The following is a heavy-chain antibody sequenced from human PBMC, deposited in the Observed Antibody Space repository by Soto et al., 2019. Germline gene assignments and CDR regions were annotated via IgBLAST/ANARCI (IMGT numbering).Heavy chain of an antibody. Sequence: QVQLVQSGAAVKKPGASVKVSCKASGYTFTSYDINWVRQATGQGLEWMGWMNPNSGNTGYAQKFQGRVTMTRNTSIRTAYMELASLSSEDTAVYYCARRGLYYDFWSGYYTGYYYYYYMDVWGKGTTVTVSS. D-gene: IGHD3-3*01. CDR3: ARRGLYYDFWSGYYTGYYYYYYMDV. CDR1: GYTFTSYD. J-gene: IGHJ6*03. CDR2: MNPNSGNT. V-gene: IGHV1-8*01.